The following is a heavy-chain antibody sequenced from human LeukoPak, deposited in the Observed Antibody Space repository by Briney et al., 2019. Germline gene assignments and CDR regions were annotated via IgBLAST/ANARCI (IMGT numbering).Heavy chain of an antibody. V-gene: IGHV3-53*01. Sequence: GGSLRLSCAASGFTVSSNYMSWVRQAPGEGLEWVSVIYSGGSTYYADSVKGRFTISRDNSKNTLYLQMNSLRADDTAVYYCARETYYYDSSGYYGPNWLDPWGQGTLVTVSS. CDR1: GFTVSSNY. CDR3: ARETYYYDSSGYYGPNWLDP. J-gene: IGHJ5*02. D-gene: IGHD3-22*01. CDR2: IYSGGST.